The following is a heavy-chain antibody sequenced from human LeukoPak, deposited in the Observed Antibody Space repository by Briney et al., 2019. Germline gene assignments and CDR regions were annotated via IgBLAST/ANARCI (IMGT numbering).Heavy chain of an antibody. CDR1: GFTFSSYA. J-gene: IGHJ4*02. V-gene: IGHV3-23*01. D-gene: IGHD3-22*01. CDR2: ISGSGGST. CDR3: AKTKYYYDSSGYSPFDY. Sequence: GGSLRLSCAASGFTFSSYAMSWVRQAPGKGLEWVSAISGSGGSTYYADSVKGRFTISRDNSKNTLYLQMNSLRAEDTAVYYCAKTKYYYDSSGYSPFDYWGQGTLVTVSS.